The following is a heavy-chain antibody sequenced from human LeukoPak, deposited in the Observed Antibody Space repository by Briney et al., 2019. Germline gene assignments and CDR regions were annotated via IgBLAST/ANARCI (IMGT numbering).Heavy chain of an antibody. V-gene: IGHV3-33*08. CDR3: AREQFSSGHDPRLDY. J-gene: IGHJ4*02. CDR2: IWYDGSNK. CDR1: GFTFSSYA. D-gene: IGHD5-12*01. Sequence: GGSLRLSCAASGFTFSSYAMSWVRQAPGKGLEWVAVIWYDGSNKYYADSVKGRFTISRDNSKNTLYLQMNSLRAEDTAVYYCAREQFSSGHDPRLDYWGQGTLVTVSS.